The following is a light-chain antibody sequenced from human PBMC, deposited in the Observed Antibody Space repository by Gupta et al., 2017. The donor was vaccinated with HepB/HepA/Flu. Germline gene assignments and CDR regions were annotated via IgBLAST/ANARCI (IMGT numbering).Light chain of an antibody. Sequence: EIVLTQSPATLSLSPGERATLSCRASQSVSSYLAWYQQKAGQDPRLLIYDASNRPTGVPDRFSGSGSGTDFTLTLCSLEPQDFAVYYCQQRSNWQGLTFGGGTKVEIK. J-gene: IGKJ4*01. V-gene: IGKV3-11*01. CDR2: DAS. CDR1: QSVSSY. CDR3: QQRSNWQGLT.